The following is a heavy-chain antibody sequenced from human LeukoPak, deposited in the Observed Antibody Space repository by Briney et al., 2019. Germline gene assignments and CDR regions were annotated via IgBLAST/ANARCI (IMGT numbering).Heavy chain of an antibody. CDR2: INPNSGGT. Sequence: ASVKVSCKTSGYTFTGYYMHWVRQAPGQGLEWMGWINPNSGGTNYAQKFQGRVTMTRDTSISTAYMELSRLRSDDTAVYYCARGRMAVANWFDPWGQGTLVTVSS. CDR3: ARGRMAVANWFDP. D-gene: IGHD6-19*01. CDR1: GYTFTGYY. V-gene: IGHV1-2*02. J-gene: IGHJ5*02.